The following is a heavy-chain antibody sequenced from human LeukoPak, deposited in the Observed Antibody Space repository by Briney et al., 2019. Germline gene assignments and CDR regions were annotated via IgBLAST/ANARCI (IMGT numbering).Heavy chain of an antibody. CDR3: ARYDSRGSASTRFDY. D-gene: IGHD3-16*01. CDR1: GYSLGKNYY. CDR2: IYGTGST. Sequence: SETLSLTCAVSGYSLGKNYYWGWVRQPPGKGLEWIGRIYGTGSTSYNPSLMNRVTMPVDTSKNHFSLKLTSVTAADTAVYYCARYDSRGSASTRFDYWGQGILVTISS. J-gene: IGHJ4*02. V-gene: IGHV4-38-2*01.